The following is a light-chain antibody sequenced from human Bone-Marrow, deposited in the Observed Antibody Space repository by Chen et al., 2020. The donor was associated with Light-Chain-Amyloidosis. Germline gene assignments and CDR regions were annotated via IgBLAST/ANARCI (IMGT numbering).Light chain of an antibody. CDR2: RDT. V-gene: IGLV3-25*03. CDR3: QSADSSGTYEVI. J-gene: IGLJ2*01. Sequence: SYELTQPPSVPVSPGQQARITCSGDDLPTKYAYWYQQKPGQAPVLVIHRDTERPSGISERFSGSSSGTTATLTISGVQAEDEADYHCQSADSSGTYEVIFGGGTKLTVL. CDR1: DLPTKY.